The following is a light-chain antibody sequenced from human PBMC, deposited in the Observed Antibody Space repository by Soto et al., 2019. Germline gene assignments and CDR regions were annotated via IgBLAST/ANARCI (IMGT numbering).Light chain of an antibody. CDR1: SSDVGGYNY. J-gene: IGLJ1*01. V-gene: IGLV2-14*01. Sequence: QSALTQPASVSGSPGQSITISCTGTSSDVGGYNYVSWYQQHPGKAPKLMIYDVSNRPSGVSNRFSGSKSGNTASLTISGRQDEDEADYYCSSYTSSSPLVYVFGRGTKLTVL. CDR2: DVS. CDR3: SSYTSSSPLVYV.